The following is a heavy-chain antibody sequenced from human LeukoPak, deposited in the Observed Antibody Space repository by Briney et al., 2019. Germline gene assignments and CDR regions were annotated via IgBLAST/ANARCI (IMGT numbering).Heavy chain of an antibody. CDR2: INTNTGNP. CDR1: GYTFTSYA. D-gene: IGHD3-22*01. CDR3: ARGEDDSSGYYAREVDY. Sequence: ASVKVSCKASGYTFTSYAMNWVRQAPGQGLEWMGWINTNTGNPTYAQGFTGRFVFSLDTSVSTAYLQISSLKAEDTAVYYCARGEDDSSGYYAREVDYWGQGTLVTASS. J-gene: IGHJ4*02. V-gene: IGHV7-4-1*02.